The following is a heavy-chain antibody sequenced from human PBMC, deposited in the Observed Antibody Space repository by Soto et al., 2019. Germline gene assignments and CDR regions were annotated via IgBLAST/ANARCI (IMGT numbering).Heavy chain of an antibody. CDR1: GFTVSSNY. D-gene: IGHD3-3*01. Sequence: PGGSLRLSCAASGFTVSSNYMSWVRQAPGKGLEWVSVIYSGGSTYYADSVKGRFTTSRDNSKNTLYLQMNSLRAEDTAVYYCARERAYYDFWSGYYRPDGMDVWGQGTTVTVSS. CDR2: IYSGGST. J-gene: IGHJ6*02. CDR3: ARERAYYDFWSGYYRPDGMDV. V-gene: IGHV3-66*01.